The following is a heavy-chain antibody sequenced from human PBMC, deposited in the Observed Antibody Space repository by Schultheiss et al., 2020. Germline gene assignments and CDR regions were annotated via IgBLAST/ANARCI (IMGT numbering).Heavy chain of an antibody. D-gene: IGHD3-10*01. V-gene: IGHV4-4*02. CDR3: ARDGYYGSGDDY. CDR2: IYHSGST. Sequence: SESLSLTCAVSGGSISSSNWWSWVRQPPGKGLEWIGEIYHSGSTNYNPSLKSRVTISVDKSKNQFSLKLSSVTAADTAVYYCARDGYYGSGDDYWGQGTLVTVSS. CDR1: GGSISSSNW. J-gene: IGHJ4*02.